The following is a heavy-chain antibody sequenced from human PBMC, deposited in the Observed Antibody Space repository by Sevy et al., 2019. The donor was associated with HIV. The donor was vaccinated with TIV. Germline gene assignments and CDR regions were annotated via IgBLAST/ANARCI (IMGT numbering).Heavy chain of an antibody. CDR3: ARDRAYSALDY. CDR2: INEDGSRL. D-gene: IGHD5-18*01. V-gene: IGHV3-7*01. J-gene: IGHJ4*02. Sequence: GGSLRLSCVASGFTFSDSWMTWVRQAPGKGLERIAFINEDGSRLGYVDSVRGRFTFSSENTKNSLYLQMNSLRAEDTAVYFCARDRAYSALDYWGQVTLVTVSS. CDR1: GFTFSDSW.